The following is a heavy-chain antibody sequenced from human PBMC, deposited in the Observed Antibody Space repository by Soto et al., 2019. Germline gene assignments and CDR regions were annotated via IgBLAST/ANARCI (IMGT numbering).Heavy chain of an antibody. J-gene: IGHJ5*02. D-gene: IGHD7-27*01. CDR3: AIANDNWFDP. CDR1: GGTFSSYA. Sequence: RASVKVSCKASGGTFSSYAISWVRQAPGQGLEWMGGIIPIFGTANYAQKFQGRVTITADKSTSTAYMELSSLRSEDTAVYYCAIANDNWFDPWGQGTLVTVSS. V-gene: IGHV1-69*06. CDR2: IIPIFGTA.